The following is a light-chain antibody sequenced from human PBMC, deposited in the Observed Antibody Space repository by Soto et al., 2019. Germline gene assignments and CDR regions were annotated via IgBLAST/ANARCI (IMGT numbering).Light chain of an antibody. Sequence: QSALTQPASVSGSPGQSIAISCTGTRSDVGSRDSVSWYQHHPGKAPKLIIYDVNIRPSGVSHRFSGSKSGNAASLTISGLQAEDEADYSCASYTTTNTLVFGGGTQLTVL. J-gene: IGLJ3*02. CDR3: ASYTTTNTLV. CDR2: DVN. CDR1: RSDVGSRDS. V-gene: IGLV2-14*03.